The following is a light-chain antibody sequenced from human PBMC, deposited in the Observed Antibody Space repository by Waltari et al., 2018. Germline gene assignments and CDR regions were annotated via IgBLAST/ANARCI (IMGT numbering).Light chain of an antibody. Sequence: DVVMTQSPDSLAVSLGERATINCKSRPSLLYTSNNKNYLAWYQQKPGQSPKILIYWASIRGSGVPDRFSGSGSGTDFTLTISGLQAEDVASYFCLQYLHTPRTFGQGTKVEIK. CDR3: LQYLHTPRT. V-gene: IGKV4-1*01. J-gene: IGKJ1*01. CDR1: PSLLYTSNNKNY. CDR2: WAS.